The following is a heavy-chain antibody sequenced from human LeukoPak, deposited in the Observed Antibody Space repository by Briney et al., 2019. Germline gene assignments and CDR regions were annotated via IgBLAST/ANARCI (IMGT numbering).Heavy chain of an antibody. CDR2: INHSGST. J-gene: IGHJ4*02. D-gene: IGHD1-26*01. Sequence: SETLSLTCAVYGGSFSGYYWSWIRQPPGKGLEWIGEINHSGSTNYNPSLKSRVTISVDTSKNQFSLKLSSVTAADTAVYYCARDSGGSYSVWGQGTLVTVSS. CDR1: GGSFSGYY. CDR3: ARDSGGSYSV. V-gene: IGHV4-34*01.